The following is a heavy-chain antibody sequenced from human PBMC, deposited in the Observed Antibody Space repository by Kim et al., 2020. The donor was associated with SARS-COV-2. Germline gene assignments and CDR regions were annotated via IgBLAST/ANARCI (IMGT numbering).Heavy chain of an antibody. D-gene: IGHD5-12*01. CDR3: ARTDGYKSRGGYYFDY. CDR1: GGSISSGGYY. J-gene: IGHJ4*02. CDR2: IYYSGST. V-gene: IGHV4-31*03. Sequence: SETLSLTCTVSGGSISSGGYYWSWIRQHPGKGLEWIGYIYYSGSTYYNPSLKSRVTISVDTSKNQFSLKLSSVTAADTAVYYCARTDGYKSRGGYYFDYWGQGTLVTVSS.